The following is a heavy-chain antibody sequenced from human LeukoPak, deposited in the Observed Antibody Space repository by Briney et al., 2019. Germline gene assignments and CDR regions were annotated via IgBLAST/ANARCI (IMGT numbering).Heavy chain of an antibody. CDR1: GFTFSDYI. Sequence: GGSLRLSCAASGFTFSDYIMNWVRQAPGKGLEWVSYISSSGSSIYYADSVKGRFTISRDNAKNSLYLQMNSLRAEDAAVYYCARNGDRNDYWGQGTLVTVSS. V-gene: IGHV3-48*01. J-gene: IGHJ4*02. CDR2: ISSSGSSI. CDR3: ARNGDRNDY. D-gene: IGHD1-14*01.